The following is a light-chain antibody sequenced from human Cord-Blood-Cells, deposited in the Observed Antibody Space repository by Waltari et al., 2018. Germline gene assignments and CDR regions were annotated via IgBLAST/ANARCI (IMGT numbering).Light chain of an antibody. Sequence: QSALTQPASVSGSPGQSITISCTGTSSYVGGYNYVSWYQQHPGKAPTLMIYSVSKRPSGVSHRFSGSKSGNTASLTISGLQAEDEADYYCSSYTSSSTWVFGGGTKLTVL. CDR3: SSYTSSSTWV. CDR2: SVS. J-gene: IGLJ3*02. CDR1: SSYVGGYNY. V-gene: IGLV2-14*01.